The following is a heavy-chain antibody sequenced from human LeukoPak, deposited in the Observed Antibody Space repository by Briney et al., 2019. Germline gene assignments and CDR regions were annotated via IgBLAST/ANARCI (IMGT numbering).Heavy chain of an antibody. J-gene: IGHJ4*02. CDR3: ARSMSNGGFRLDY. CDR2: TYYRSTLSF. V-gene: IGHV6-1*01. D-gene: IGHD4-11*01. Sequence: SQTLSLTSAIAGDSVSSKNPAWNWIRQSPSRGLEWLGRTYYRSTLSFDYAVSVGGRITIQTDTSRNRLYLPLNSVTPEDTAVYYYARSMSNGGFRLDYWGQGSLVTVSS. CDR1: GDSVSSKNPA.